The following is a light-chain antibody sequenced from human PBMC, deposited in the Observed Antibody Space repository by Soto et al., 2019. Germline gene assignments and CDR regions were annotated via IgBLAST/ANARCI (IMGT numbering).Light chain of an antibody. CDR3: QQRSNWPLT. V-gene: IGKV1-33*01. CDR1: QDISNY. CDR2: DAS. J-gene: IGKJ5*01. Sequence: DIQMTQSPASLSASVVDRVTSTCQASQDISNYLNWYQQKPGKAPKLLIYDASNLETGVPSRFSGSGSGTDLTLTISSLEPEDFAVYYCQQRSNWPLTFGQGTRLEIK.